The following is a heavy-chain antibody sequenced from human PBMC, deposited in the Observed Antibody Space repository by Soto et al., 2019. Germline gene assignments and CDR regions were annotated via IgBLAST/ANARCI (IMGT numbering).Heavy chain of an antibody. CDR1: GASVSGGSYC. J-gene: IGHJ5*02. D-gene: IGHD6-13*01. CDR3: ARLYSSSFSWFDP. V-gene: IGHV4-61*01. CDR2: IYYSGST. Sequence: PSESLSLTSTVAGASVSGGSYCCSWIRQQPGKGLEWIGYIYYSGSTNYNPSLKSRVTISVDTSKNQFSLKLSSVTAADTAVYYCARLYSSSFSWFDPWGQGTLVSVS.